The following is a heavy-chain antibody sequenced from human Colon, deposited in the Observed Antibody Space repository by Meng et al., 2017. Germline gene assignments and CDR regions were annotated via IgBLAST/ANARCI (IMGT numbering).Heavy chain of an antibody. CDR3: ASSDYYRSDY. Sequence: QGTRQEAGPGLGKPSGTLSLPCAVSGGSISRSDWWSWVRQPPGKGLEWIGETSHSGSTNYSPSLKSRVTISLDKSKNQLSLKLNSVTAADTAVYYCASSDYYRSDYWGQGTLVTVSS. J-gene: IGHJ4*02. V-gene: IGHV4-4*02. CDR1: GGSISRSDW. D-gene: IGHD3-22*01. CDR2: TSHSGST.